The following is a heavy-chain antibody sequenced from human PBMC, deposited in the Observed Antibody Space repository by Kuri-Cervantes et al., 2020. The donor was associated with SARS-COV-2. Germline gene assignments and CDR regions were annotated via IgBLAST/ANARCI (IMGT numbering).Heavy chain of an antibody. J-gene: IGHJ4*02. CDR2: INHRGST. V-gene: IGHV4-34*01. Sequence: SQTLSLTCAAYGGSFSGYYWSWIRQPPGKGLEWIGEINHRGSTNYNPSLKSRVTISVDTSKNQFSLKLSSVTAADTAVYYCARLYYDILTGYYRHYFDYWGQGTLVTVSS. D-gene: IGHD3-9*01. CDR3: ARLYYDILTGYYRHYFDY. CDR1: GGSFSGYY.